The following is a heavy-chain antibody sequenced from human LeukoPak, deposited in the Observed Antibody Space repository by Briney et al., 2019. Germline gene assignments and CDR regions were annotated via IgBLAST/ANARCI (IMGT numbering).Heavy chain of an antibody. Sequence: ASVKVSCKVSGYTLTELSMHWVRQAPGKGLEWMGGFDPEDGETIYAQKFQGRVTMTEDTSTDTAYMELSSLRSEDTAVYYCATRSGSYFDPKKPFDYWGQGTLATVSS. J-gene: IGHJ4*02. V-gene: IGHV1-24*01. CDR2: FDPEDGET. D-gene: IGHD3-9*01. CDR1: GYTLTELS. CDR3: ATRSGSYFDPKKPFDY.